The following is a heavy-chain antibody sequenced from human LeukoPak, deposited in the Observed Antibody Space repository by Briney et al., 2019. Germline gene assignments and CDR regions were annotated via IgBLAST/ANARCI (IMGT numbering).Heavy chain of an antibody. D-gene: IGHD3-10*01. V-gene: IGHV4-34*01. J-gene: IGHJ6*04. CDR3: ASLVRGVQYYYGMDV. CDR1: GGSFSGYY. CDR2: INHSGST. Sequence: PSETLSLTCAVYGGSFSGYYWSWIRQPPGKGLEWIGEINHSGSTNYNPSLKSRVTISVGTSKNQFSLKLSSVTAADTAVYYCASLVRGVQYYYGMDVWGKGTTVTVSS.